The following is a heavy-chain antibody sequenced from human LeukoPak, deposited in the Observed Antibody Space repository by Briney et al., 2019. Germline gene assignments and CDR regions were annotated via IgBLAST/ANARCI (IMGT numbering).Heavy chain of an antibody. V-gene: IGHV3-30-3*01. Sequence: GGSLRLSCAATGFTFSSYAMHWVRQAPGKGLEWVAVISYDGSNKYYADSVKGRFTISRDNSKNTLYLQMNSLRAEDTAVYYCARATYGDYPFDYWGQGTLVTVSS. CDR2: ISYDGSNK. CDR1: GFTFSSYA. J-gene: IGHJ4*02. CDR3: ARATYGDYPFDY. D-gene: IGHD4-17*01.